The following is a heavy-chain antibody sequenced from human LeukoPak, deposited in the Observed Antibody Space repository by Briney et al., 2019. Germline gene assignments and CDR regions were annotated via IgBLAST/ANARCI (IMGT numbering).Heavy chain of an antibody. V-gene: IGHV6-1*01. Sequence: SQTLSLTCAISGDSVSSYSAAWNWIRQSPSRRLEWLGRTYYRSKWFNDYAVSVKSPITINPDTSKNQISLQLNSVTPEDTAVYYCARGPSGTGAFDIWGQGTMVTVSS. J-gene: IGHJ3*02. CDR2: TYYRSKWFN. CDR1: GDSVSSYSAA. D-gene: IGHD6-13*01. CDR3: ARGPSGTGAFDI.